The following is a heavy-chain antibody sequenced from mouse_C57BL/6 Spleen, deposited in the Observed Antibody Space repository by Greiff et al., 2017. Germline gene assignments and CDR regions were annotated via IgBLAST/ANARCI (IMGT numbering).Heavy chain of an antibody. J-gene: IGHJ4*01. CDR2: IDPSDSET. Sequence: QVQLQQPGAELVRPGSSVKLSCKASGYTFTSYWMHWVKQRPIQGLEWIGNIDPSDSETHYNQKFKYKATLTVDKYSSTAYMQLSSLTSEDSAVYYCASGFTTEVDYYAMDYWGQGTSVTVSS. D-gene: IGHD1-1*01. CDR1: GYTFTSYW. V-gene: IGHV1-52*01. CDR3: ASGFTTEVDYYAMDY.